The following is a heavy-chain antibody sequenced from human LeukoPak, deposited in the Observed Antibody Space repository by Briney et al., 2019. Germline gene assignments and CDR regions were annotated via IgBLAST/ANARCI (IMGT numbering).Heavy chain of an antibody. V-gene: IGHV3-7*01. J-gene: IGHJ1*01. Sequence: GGSLRLSCTASGFTFSNYWMTWIRQAPGKGLEWVANIKQDGIEKYYVDSVEGRFTVSRDNSKNSLFLQIESLRAADTAVYYCATCSSGYYCDHFQTWGQGSLVTVRS. CDR3: ATCSSGYYCDHFQT. CDR1: GFTFSNYW. D-gene: IGHD3-22*01. CDR2: IKQDGIEK.